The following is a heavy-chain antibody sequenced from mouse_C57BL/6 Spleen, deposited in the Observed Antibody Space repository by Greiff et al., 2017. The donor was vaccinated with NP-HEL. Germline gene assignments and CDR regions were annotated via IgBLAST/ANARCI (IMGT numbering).Heavy chain of an antibody. CDR1: GYTFTDYY. V-gene: IGHV1-75*01. Sequence: QVHVKQSGPELVKPGASVKISCKASGYTFTDYYINWVKQRPGQGLEWIGWIFPGSGSTYYNEKFKGKATLTVDKSSSTAYMLLSSLTSEDSAVYFCAREEGSTVVEGDYWGQGTTLTVSS. J-gene: IGHJ2*01. CDR2: IFPGSGST. CDR3: AREEGSTVVEGDY. D-gene: IGHD1-1*01.